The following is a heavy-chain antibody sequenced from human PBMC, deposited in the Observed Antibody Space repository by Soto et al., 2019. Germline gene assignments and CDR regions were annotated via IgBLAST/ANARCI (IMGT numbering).Heavy chain of an antibody. CDR2: IIPIFGTA. CDR3: ARGYYYDSSGYYQRNYYYYYGMDV. V-gene: IGHV1-69*13. J-gene: IGHJ6*02. Sequence: SVKVSCKASGGTFSSYAISWVRQAPGQGLEWMGGIIPIFGTANYAQKFQGRVTITADESTSTAYMELSSLRSEDTAVYYCARGYYYDSSGYYQRNYYYYYGMDVWGQGTTVTVS. D-gene: IGHD3-22*01. CDR1: GGTFSSYA.